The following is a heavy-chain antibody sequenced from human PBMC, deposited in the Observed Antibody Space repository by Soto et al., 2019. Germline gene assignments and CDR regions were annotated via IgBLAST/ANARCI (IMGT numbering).Heavy chain of an antibody. V-gene: IGHV4-59*01. J-gene: IGHJ5*02. CDR3: ARVRWGTGGARTEFDP. D-gene: IGHD7-27*01. CDR2: FYYSGSP. Sequence: QVQLRESGPGLVNPSETLSLTCTVSGASISSYYWSWVRQPPGKGLEWIGYFYYSGSPNYNPSLKSRVTMSVDTSKNQFSLKLSSVTAADTAVYYCARVRWGTGGARTEFDPWGQGTLVTVSS. CDR1: GASISSYY.